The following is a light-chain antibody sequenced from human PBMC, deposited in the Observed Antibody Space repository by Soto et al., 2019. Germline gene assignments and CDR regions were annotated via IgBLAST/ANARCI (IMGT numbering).Light chain of an antibody. Sequence: QSALTQPASVSGSPGQAITVSCSGTSSDIGAHNFVSWYQQHPGKAPKLIIYEVNKRPSGVPDRFSGSKSGNTASLTVSGLQAEDEADYYCSSYAGSSNVFGTGTKVTVL. CDR2: EVN. J-gene: IGLJ1*01. CDR1: SSDIGAHNF. V-gene: IGLV2-8*01. CDR3: SSYAGSSNV.